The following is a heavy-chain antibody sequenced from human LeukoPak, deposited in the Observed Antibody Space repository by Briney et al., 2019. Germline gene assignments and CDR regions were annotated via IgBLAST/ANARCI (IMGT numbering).Heavy chain of an antibody. CDR3: AKGTRFDP. J-gene: IGHJ5*02. V-gene: IGHV3-30*18. CDR1: GFTFSSYG. Sequence: GGSLRLSCAASGFTFSSYGMHWVRQAPGKGLEWVAVISYDGSNKYYADSVKGRFTISRDNSKNTLDLQMNSLRAEDTAVYSCAKGTRFDPWGQGTLVTVSS. CDR2: ISYDGSNK.